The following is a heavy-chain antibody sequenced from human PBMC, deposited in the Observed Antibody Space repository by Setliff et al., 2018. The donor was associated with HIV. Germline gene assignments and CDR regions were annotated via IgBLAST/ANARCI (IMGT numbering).Heavy chain of an antibody. Sequence: GGSLRLSCAASGFTFSSYWMSWVRQAPGKGLEWVANIKQDGSEKYYVDSVKGRFTISRDNAKNSLYLQMNSLRAEGTAVYYCARDRIQSIAAAGTFFYWGQGTLVTVSS. CDR1: GFTFSSYW. CDR3: ARDRIQSIAAAGTFFY. J-gene: IGHJ4*02. D-gene: IGHD6-13*01. CDR2: IKQDGSEK. V-gene: IGHV3-7*01.